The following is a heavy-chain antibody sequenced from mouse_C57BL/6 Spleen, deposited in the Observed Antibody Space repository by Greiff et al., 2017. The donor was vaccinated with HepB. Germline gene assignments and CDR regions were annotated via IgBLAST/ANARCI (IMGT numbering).Heavy chain of an antibody. D-gene: IGHD1-1*01. CDR2: IDPSDSYT. V-gene: IGHV1-69*01. CDR1: GYTFTSYW. Sequence: VQLQQPGAELVMPGASVKLSCKASGYTFTSYWMHWVKQRPGQGLEWIGEIDPSDSYTNYNQKFKGKSTLTVDKSSSTAYMQLSSLTSEDSAVYYCARSGATVVALDYWGQGTTLTVSS. CDR3: ARSGATVVALDY. J-gene: IGHJ2*01.